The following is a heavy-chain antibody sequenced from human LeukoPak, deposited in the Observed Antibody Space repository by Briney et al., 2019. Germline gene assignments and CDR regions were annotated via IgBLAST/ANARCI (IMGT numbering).Heavy chain of an antibody. CDR1: GFTFSGSA. J-gene: IGHJ4*02. V-gene: IGHV3-73*01. Sequence: QPGGSLKLSCAASGFTFSGSAMHWVRQASGKGLEWVGRIRSKANSYATAYAASVKGRFTISRDDSKNTAYLQMNGLKTEDTAVYYCTREGSGWYTDYWGQGTLVTVSS. D-gene: IGHD6-19*01. CDR3: TREGSGWYTDY. CDR2: IRSKANSYAT.